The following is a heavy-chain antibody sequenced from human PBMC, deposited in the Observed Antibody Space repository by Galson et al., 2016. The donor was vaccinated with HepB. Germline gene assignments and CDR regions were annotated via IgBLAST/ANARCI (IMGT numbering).Heavy chain of an antibody. D-gene: IGHD3-10*01. J-gene: IGHJ4*02. Sequence: SVKVSCKASGYTFTNSVFNWVRQAPGQGLEWMGWISAYNGNPKYSPALQGRDTLTTDTSTSTAYLELRSLRADDTAVYYCARKQGSVAVIYYSDYWGQGTLVTVSS. CDR1: GYTFTNSV. V-gene: IGHV1-18*01. CDR2: ISAYNGNP. CDR3: ARKQGSVAVIYYSDY.